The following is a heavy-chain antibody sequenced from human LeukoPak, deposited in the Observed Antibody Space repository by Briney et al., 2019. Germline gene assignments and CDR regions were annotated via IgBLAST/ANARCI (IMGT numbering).Heavy chain of an antibody. CDR3: ARDYSGSYGLDY. V-gene: IGHV3-74*01. D-gene: IGHD1-26*01. J-gene: IGHJ4*02. CDR2: INSDGSST. Sequence: GGSLRLSCAASGFTFSSYWMHWVRQAPGKGLVWVSRINSDGSSTSYADSVKGRFTISRDDAKNTLYLQMNSLRAEDTAVYYCARDYSGSYGLDYWGQGTLVTVSS. CDR1: GFTFSSYW.